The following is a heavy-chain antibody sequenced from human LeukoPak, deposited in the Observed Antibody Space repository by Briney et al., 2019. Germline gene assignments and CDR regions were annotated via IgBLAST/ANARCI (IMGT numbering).Heavy chain of an antibody. CDR2: IYYSGST. J-gene: IGHJ4*02. CDR1: GGSISSGGYY. V-gene: IGHV4-31*03. CDR3: AGVAGYPNYYFDY. Sequence: SETLSLTCTVSGGSISSGGYYWSWIRQHPGKGLEWIGYIYYSGSTYYNPSLKSRVTISVDTSKNQFSLKLSSVTAADTAVYYCAGVAGYPNYYFDYWGQGTLVTVSS. D-gene: IGHD5-12*01.